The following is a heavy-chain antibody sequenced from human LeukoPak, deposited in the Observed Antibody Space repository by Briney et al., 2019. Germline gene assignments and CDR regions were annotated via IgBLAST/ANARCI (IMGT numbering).Heavy chain of an antibody. J-gene: IGHJ6*02. CDR1: GNTLTDHY. V-gene: IGHV1-2*02. CDR2: INPNSGGT. Sequence: ASVKVSCKASGNTLTDHYMHWVRQAPGQGLEWMGWINPNSGGTNYAQKFQGRVTMTRDTSISTAYMELSRLRSDDTAVYYCARDLMEWLYCSSTSCYGMDVWGQGTTVTVSS. D-gene: IGHD2-2*01. CDR3: ARDLMEWLYCSSTSCYGMDV.